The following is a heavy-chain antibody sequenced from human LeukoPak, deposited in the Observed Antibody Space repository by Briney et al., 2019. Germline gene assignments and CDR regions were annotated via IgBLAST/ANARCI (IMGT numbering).Heavy chain of an antibody. J-gene: IGHJ4*02. CDR3: AREGFSSGWLLDN. CDR2: ISSSSSTI. D-gene: IGHD6-19*01. Sequence: GGSLRLSCAASGFTFSSYSMNWVRQAPGKGLEWVSYISSSSSTIYYADSVKGRFTISRDNSKNTLYLQMNSLRGEDTAVYYCAREGFSSGWLLDNWGQGTLVTVSS. V-gene: IGHV3-48*01. CDR1: GFTFSSYS.